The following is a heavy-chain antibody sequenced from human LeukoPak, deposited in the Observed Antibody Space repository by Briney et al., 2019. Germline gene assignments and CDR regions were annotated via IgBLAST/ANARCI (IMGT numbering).Heavy chain of an antibody. CDR1: GFTFSSYW. CDR3: AKSVAGPPYYYYYYMDV. J-gene: IGHJ6*03. D-gene: IGHD6-19*01. CDR2: IISDGSST. V-gene: IGHV3-74*01. Sequence: GGSLRLSCAASGFTFSSYWMHWVRQAPGKGLVWVSRIISDGSSTSYADSVKGRFTISRDNAKNTLFLQMNSLRAEDTAVYYCAKSVAGPPYYYYYYMDVWGKGTTVTVSS.